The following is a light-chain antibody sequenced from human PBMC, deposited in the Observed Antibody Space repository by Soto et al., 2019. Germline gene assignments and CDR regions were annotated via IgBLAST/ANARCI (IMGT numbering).Light chain of an antibody. V-gene: IGKV1-5*03. CDR2: KAS. CDR3: QQYDSYPCT. Sequence: DIQMTQSPSTLSASVGDRVTISCRASQFITTWLAWYQQKPGKAPKLLIYKASSLESGVPSRFSGSGSGTDFTLTITSLQPDDFATYYCQQYDSYPCTFGRGTKVEIK. CDR1: QFITTW. J-gene: IGKJ1*01.